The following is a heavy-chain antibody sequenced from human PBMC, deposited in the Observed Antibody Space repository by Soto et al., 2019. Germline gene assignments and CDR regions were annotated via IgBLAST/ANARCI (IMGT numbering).Heavy chain of an antibody. CDR1: GFTFSSYG. J-gene: IGHJ5*02. V-gene: IGHV3-30*18. Sequence: QRLSCAASGFTFSSYGMHWVRQAPGKGLEWVAVISYDGSNKYYADSVKGRFTISRDNSKNTLYLQMNSLRAEDTAVYYCAKVERQWLVQGWLDPWGQGTLVTVYS. CDR2: ISYDGSNK. D-gene: IGHD6-19*01. CDR3: AKVERQWLVQGWLDP.